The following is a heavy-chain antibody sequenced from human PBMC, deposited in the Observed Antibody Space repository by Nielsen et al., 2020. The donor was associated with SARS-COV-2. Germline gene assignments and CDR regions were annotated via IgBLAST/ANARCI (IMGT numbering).Heavy chain of an antibody. J-gene: IGHJ6*02. CDR3: ARDPTERRRDGYNYHYYYYGMDV. Sequence: GESLKISCAASGFTFSSYGMHWVRQAPGKGLEWVAVIWYDGSNKYYADSVKGRFTISRDNSKNTLYLQMNSLRAEDTAVYYCARDPTERRRDGYNYHYYYYGMDVWGQGTTVTVSS. V-gene: IGHV3-33*01. CDR2: IWYDGSNK. CDR1: GFTFSSYG. D-gene: IGHD5-24*01.